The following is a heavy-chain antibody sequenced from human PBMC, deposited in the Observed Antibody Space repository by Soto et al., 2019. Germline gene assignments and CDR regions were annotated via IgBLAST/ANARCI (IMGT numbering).Heavy chain of an antibody. Sequence: EVQLVQSGGGLVQPGRSLRLSCGASGFTFDEDAMHWVRQVAGKGLEWVAGISWNGGARGYAESVKGRFTISRDNAKNSLYLQMNSLRPEDTALYYCAKDPGYCRTETCYGVGSFDMWGQGTMVIVSS. J-gene: IGHJ3*02. D-gene: IGHD2-15*01. CDR3: AKDPGYCRTETCYGVGSFDM. CDR1: GFTFDEDA. V-gene: IGHV3-9*01. CDR2: ISWNGGAR.